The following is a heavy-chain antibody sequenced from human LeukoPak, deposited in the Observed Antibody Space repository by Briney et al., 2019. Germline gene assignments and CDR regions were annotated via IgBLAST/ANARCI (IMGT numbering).Heavy chain of an antibody. CDR3: ARETSGIYSEY. V-gene: IGHV4-31*03. CDR2: ILKTGST. CDR1: GVSISTGGYY. Sequence: SQTLSLTCTVSGVSISTGGYYWSWIRQLPGRGLEWIGYILKTGSTYYNPSVRSRITISVDTSKNQFSLNLTSVTAADTAVYYCARETSGIYSEYWGQGILVTVSS. D-gene: IGHD1-26*01. J-gene: IGHJ4*02.